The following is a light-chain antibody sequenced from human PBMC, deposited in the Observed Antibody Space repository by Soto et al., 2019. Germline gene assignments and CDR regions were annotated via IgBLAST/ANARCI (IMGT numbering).Light chain of an antibody. CDR1: QGISSY. CDR2: AAS. V-gene: IGKV1-8*01. Sequence: AIRMTQSASSLSASTGDRVTITCRASQGISSYLAWYQQKPGKAPKLLIYAASTLQSGVPSRFSGSGSGTDFTLTISCLQSEDFATYYCQQYYSYPQTFGQGTKVDIK. J-gene: IGKJ2*01. CDR3: QQYYSYPQT.